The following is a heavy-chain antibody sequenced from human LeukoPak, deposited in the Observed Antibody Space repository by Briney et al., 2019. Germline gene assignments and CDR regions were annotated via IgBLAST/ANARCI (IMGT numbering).Heavy chain of an antibody. CDR1: GGSISSYY. D-gene: IGHD5-24*01. CDR2: IYYSGST. J-gene: IGHJ3*02. Sequence: NPPETLSLTCTVSGGSISSYYWSWIRQPPGKGLEWIGYIYYSGSTNYNPSLKSRVTISVDTSKNQFSLKLSSVTAADTAVYYCARDLGDGYNSGDAFDIWGQGTMVTVSS. CDR3: ARDLGDGYNSGDAFDI. V-gene: IGHV4-59*01.